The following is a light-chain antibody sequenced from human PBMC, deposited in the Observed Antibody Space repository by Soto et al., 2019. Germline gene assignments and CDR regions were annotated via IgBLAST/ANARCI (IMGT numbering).Light chain of an antibody. CDR2: TND. CDR1: SSNIGRNP. Sequence: QSVLTQPPSASGTPGQRVTISCSGSSSNIGRNPVYWYQQVPGTAPKLLFYTNDQRPSGVPDRFSGSKSGTSASLAISGLRSEDEADYYCAAWDDSLTGPVFGGGTKLTVL. V-gene: IGLV1-47*02. J-gene: IGLJ3*02. CDR3: AAWDDSLTGPV.